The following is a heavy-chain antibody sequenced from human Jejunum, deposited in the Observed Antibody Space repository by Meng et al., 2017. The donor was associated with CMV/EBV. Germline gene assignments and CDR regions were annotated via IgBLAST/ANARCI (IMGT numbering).Heavy chain of an antibody. CDR3: ARRMNYDILTGSQLDY. CDR1: YTCTSYG. J-gene: IGHJ4*02. Sequence: YTCTSYGMNWVRQGPGQGLEWIGWINSNTGNPTYGQGITRRFVFSLDTSVSTAFLQISSLEAEDTAVYYCARRMNYDILTGSQLDYWGQGTLVTVSS. CDR2: INSNTGNP. D-gene: IGHD3-9*01. V-gene: IGHV7-4-1*02.